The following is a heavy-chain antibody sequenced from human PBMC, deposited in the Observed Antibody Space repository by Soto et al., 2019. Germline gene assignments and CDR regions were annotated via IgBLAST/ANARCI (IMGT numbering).Heavy chain of an antibody. CDR2: ISYSGST. V-gene: IGHV4-39*01. CDR3: ARIVWSTASYRFDP. CDR1: GGSISSTNYY. Sequence: QLQLQESGPGLVKPSETLSLICTVSGGSISSTNYYWGWIRQPPGKGLEWIGSISYSGSTYYNPSLKSRVTISLDTSKNQFSLKMSSVTAADTAVYYCARIVWSTASYRFDPWGQGTLVTVSS. J-gene: IGHJ5*02. D-gene: IGHD3-3*01.